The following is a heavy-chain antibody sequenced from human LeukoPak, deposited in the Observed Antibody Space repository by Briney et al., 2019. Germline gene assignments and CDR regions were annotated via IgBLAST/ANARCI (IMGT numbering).Heavy chain of an antibody. J-gene: IGHJ3*02. V-gene: IGHV4-34*01. CDR2: INHSGST. CDR1: GGSFSGYY. CDR3: ARAEVAFDI. Sequence: PSETLSLTCAVYGGSFSGYYWSWIRQPPGKGLEWIGEINHSGSTNYNPSLQSRVTISVDTSKNQFSLKLSSVTAADTAVYHCARAEVAFDIWGQGTIVTVSS.